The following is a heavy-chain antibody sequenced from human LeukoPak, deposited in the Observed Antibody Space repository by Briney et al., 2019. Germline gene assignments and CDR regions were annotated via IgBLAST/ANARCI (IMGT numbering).Heavy chain of an antibody. J-gene: IGHJ5*02. Sequence: SETLSLTCAVYGGSFSGYYWSWIRQPSGKGLEWIGEINHSGSTNYNPSLKSRVTISVDTSKNQFSLKLSSVTAADAAVYYCARGLSGDLTNWIDPWGQGTLVTVSS. CDR3: ARGLSGDLTNWIDP. V-gene: IGHV4-34*01. CDR2: INHSGST. D-gene: IGHD4-17*01. CDR1: GGSFSGYY.